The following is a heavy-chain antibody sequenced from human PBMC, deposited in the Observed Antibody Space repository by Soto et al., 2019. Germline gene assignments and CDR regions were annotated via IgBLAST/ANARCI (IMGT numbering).Heavy chain of an antibody. CDR1: GVSMSNYY. CDR2: IYTTGST. Sequence: SENLSLTCNVSGVSMSNYYLSWIRQPAGKGLEWIGRIYTTGSTHYNPSLKSRVTLSIDMSKNQFSLKLNSVTAADTAVYYCARELPSIYEILTGHFDHWGQGTLVNLSS. V-gene: IGHV4-4*07. J-gene: IGHJ4*02. CDR3: ARELPSIYEILTGHFDH. D-gene: IGHD3-9*01.